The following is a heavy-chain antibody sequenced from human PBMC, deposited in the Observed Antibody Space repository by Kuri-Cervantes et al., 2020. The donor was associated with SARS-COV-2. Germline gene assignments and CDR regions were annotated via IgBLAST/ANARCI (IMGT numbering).Heavy chain of an antibody. CDR2: IYSSGST. Sequence: SETLSLTCTVSGGSVSSGSYYWSWIRQPPGKGLEWIGSIYSSGSTDYNPSLQSRVTISVDTSKNQFSLKLSSVTAADTAVYYCARVVLMPGEQEFDYWGQGTLVTVSS. D-gene: IGHD2-8*01. CDR3: ARVVLMPGEQEFDY. CDR1: GGSVSSGSYY. J-gene: IGHJ4*02. V-gene: IGHV4-61*01.